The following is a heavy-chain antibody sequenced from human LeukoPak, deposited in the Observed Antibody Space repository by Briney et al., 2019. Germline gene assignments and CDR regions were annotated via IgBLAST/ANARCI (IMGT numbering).Heavy chain of an antibody. CDR1: GFTFSSYA. J-gene: IGHJ4*02. CDR3: ARDGYCSSTGCSAYFFDS. D-gene: IGHD2-2*03. CDR2: ISYDGTNK. V-gene: IGHV3-30-3*01. Sequence: GRSLRLSCAASGFTFSSYAMHWVRQAPGKGLHWVAVISYDGTNKYYADSVKGRFTISRDNSKNTLYLQLNSLRPEGTALYYCARDGYCSSTGCSAYFFDSWGQGTLVTVSS.